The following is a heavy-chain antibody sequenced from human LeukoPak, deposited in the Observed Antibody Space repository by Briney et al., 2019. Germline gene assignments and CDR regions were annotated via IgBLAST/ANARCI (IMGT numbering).Heavy chain of an antibody. D-gene: IGHD4-17*01. Sequence: GVSLRLSCATSGFTFTDYYMSWIRQAPGKGLEWVSYISVSGTTMYYADSVKGRFTLSRDNAKNSLYLQMNSLRAEDTAVYYCARVGRLQYGDYVAFDYWGQGTLVTVSS. CDR3: ARVGRLQYGDYVAFDY. CDR2: ISVSGTTM. V-gene: IGHV3-11*01. CDR1: GFTFTDYY. J-gene: IGHJ4*02.